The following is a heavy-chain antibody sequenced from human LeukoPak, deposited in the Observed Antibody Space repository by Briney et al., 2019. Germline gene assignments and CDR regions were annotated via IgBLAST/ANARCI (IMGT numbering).Heavy chain of an antibody. Sequence: PGGSLRLSCAASGFTFSSSEMNWVRQAPGKGLEWVSYICSGGSTIYYADSVKGRFTISRDNAKNSLYLQMNSLRAEDTAVYYCARLTVTRYFDYWGQGTLVTVSS. CDR2: ICSGGSTI. CDR1: GFTFSSSE. J-gene: IGHJ4*02. D-gene: IGHD4-17*01. V-gene: IGHV3-48*03. CDR3: ARLTVTRYFDY.